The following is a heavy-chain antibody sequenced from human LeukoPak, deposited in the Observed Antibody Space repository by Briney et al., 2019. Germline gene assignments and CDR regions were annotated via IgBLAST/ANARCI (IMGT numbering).Heavy chain of an antibody. CDR3: TRAAAAGKRFFDY. V-gene: IGHV1-18*01. CDR1: GCSFTSYG. Sequence: ASVKVSCKASGCSFTSYGFSWVRQAPGRGREGMGWISAYNGNTNYDHKLQGRVTMTADTSTSTAYLSLRSVRSDDTAVHYCTRAAAAGKRFFDYWGQGTLVTVSS. D-gene: IGHD6-25*01. J-gene: IGHJ4*02. CDR2: ISAYNGNT.